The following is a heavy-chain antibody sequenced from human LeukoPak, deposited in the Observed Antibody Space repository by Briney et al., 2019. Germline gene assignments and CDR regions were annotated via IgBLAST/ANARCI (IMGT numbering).Heavy chain of an antibody. Sequence: PSETLSLTCAVYGVSFSGYYWSWIRQPPGKGLEWLGEINHSGSTNYNPSLKSRVTISVDTSKNQFSLKLSSVTAADTAVYYCAIGIAVAGTYFDYWGQGTLVTVSS. V-gene: IGHV4-34*01. CDR2: INHSGST. CDR1: GVSFSGYY. D-gene: IGHD6-19*01. CDR3: AIGIAVAGTYFDY. J-gene: IGHJ4*02.